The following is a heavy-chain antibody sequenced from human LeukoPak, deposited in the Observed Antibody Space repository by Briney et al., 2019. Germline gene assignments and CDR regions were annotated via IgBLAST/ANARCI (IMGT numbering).Heavy chain of an antibody. D-gene: IGHD3-3*01. CDR1: GYSFTSYW. CDR2: IDPSDSYT. J-gene: IGHJ4*02. CDR3: ARHEGGSTRILYYFDY. Sequence: GESLRISCKGSGYSFTSYWISWVRQMPGKGLEWMGRIDPSDSYTNYSPSFQGHVTISADKSISTAYLQWSSLKASDTAMYYCARHEGGSTRILYYFDYWGQGTLVTVSS. V-gene: IGHV5-10-1*01.